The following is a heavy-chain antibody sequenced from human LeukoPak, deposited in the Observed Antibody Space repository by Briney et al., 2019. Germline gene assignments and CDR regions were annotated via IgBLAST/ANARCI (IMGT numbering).Heavy chain of an antibody. CDR2: IKQDGSEK. J-gene: IGHJ4*01. Sequence: PGGSLRLSCAVSGFTFSSYWMNWVRQAPGKGLEWVASIKQDGSEKSYVDSVKGRFTISRDNAKNSLCLQMTSLRAEDTAVYYCARDGTAPGLYFDLWGQGTLVTVSS. V-gene: IGHV3-7*01. CDR3: ARDGTAPGLYFDL. CDR1: GFTFSSYW. D-gene: IGHD6-13*01.